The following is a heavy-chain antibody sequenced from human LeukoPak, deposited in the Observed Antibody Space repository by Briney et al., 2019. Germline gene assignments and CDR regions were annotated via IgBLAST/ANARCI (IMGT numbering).Heavy chain of an antibody. CDR3: AVNYDYGDHGGGY. CDR2: IIPIFGIA. V-gene: IGHV1-69*04. J-gene: IGHJ4*02. D-gene: IGHD4-17*01. Sequence: SGKVSCKASGGTFSSYAISWVRQAPGQGLEWMGRIIPIFGIANYAQKFQGRVTITADKSTSTAYMELSSLRSEDTAVYYCAVNYDYGDHGGGYWGQGTLVTVSS. CDR1: GGTFSSYA.